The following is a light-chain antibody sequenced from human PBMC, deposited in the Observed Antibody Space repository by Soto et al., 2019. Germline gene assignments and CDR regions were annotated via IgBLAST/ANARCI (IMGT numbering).Light chain of an antibody. V-gene: IGKV3-15*01. CDR2: GAS. Sequence: EIMMTQSPATLSVSPGERATLSCRASQSVSSNLAWYQQKPGQAPRLLIYGASTRATGIPARFSGSGSETEFTLTISSLQSEDVAVYYCQQYNNWPPLTFGGGTKVEIK. J-gene: IGKJ4*01. CDR3: QQYNNWPPLT. CDR1: QSVSSN.